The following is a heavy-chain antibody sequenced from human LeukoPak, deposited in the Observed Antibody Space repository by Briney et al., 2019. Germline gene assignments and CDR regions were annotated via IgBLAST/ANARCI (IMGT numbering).Heavy chain of an antibody. J-gene: IGHJ6*02. CDR2: INHSGST. Sequence: KSSETLSLTCAVYGGSFSGYYWSWIRQPPGKGLEWIGEINHSGSTNYNPSLKSRVTISVDTSKNQFSLKLSSVTAADTAVYYCARGFATMVRGARGGYYYGMDVRGQGTTVTVSS. V-gene: IGHV4-34*01. D-gene: IGHD3-10*01. CDR1: GGSFSGYY. CDR3: ARGFATMVRGARGGYYYGMDV.